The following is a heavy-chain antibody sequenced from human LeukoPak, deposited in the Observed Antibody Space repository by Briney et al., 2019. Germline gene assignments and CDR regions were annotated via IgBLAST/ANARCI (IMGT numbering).Heavy chain of an antibody. J-gene: IGHJ4*02. CDR2: IYYSGST. CDR3: ARAGGYGLIDY. V-gene: IGHV4-39*07. Sequence: SETLSLTCTVSGGSISSSSYYWGWIRQPPGKGLEWIGSIYYSGSTYYNPSLKSRVTISVDTSKNQFSLKLTSVTAADTAVYYCARAGGYGLIDYWGQGTMVTVSS. CDR1: GGSISSSSYY. D-gene: IGHD5-18*01.